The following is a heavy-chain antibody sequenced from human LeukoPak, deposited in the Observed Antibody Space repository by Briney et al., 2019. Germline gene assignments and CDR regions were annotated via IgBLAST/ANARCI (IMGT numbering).Heavy chain of an antibody. CDR1: GFTFSTSW. CDR2: IRGDGTTT. CDR3: TRVRSSSWYDY. J-gene: IGHJ4*02. D-gene: IGHD6-13*01. V-gene: IGHV3-74*01. Sequence: PGGSLRLSCATSGFTFSTSWMHWVRQAPGKGLVWVSHIRGDGTTTTYADSVKGRFTISRDNAKNTLFLQMNSLRVDDTAVYYCTRVRSSSWYDYWGQGALVTVSS.